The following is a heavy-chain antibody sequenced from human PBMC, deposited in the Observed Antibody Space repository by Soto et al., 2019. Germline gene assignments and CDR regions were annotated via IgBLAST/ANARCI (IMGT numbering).Heavy chain of an antibody. D-gene: IGHD2-21*02. J-gene: IGHJ6*02. CDR1: GGSFSGYY. V-gene: IGHV4-34*01. Sequence: PSETLSLTCAVYGGSFSGYYWRWIRQPPGKGLEWIGEINHSGSTNYNPSLKSRVTISVDTSNNQFSLKPSSVTEAPTAVYHCPTGAILEYCGGDCYYYYYGMDVWGQXPTVTVS. CDR3: PTGAILEYCGGDCYYYYYGMDV. CDR2: INHSGST.